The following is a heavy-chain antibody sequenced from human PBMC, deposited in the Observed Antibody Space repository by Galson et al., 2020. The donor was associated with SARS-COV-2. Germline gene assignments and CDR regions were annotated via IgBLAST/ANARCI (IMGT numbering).Heavy chain of an antibody. CDR2: IYYSGST. CDR1: GGSISSGGYY. D-gene: IGHD3-10*01. CDR3: ARVKSLQLLWFGEPTVDAVDI. J-gene: IGHJ3*02. Sequence: SETLSLPCTVSGGSISSGGYYWSWIRQHPGKGLEWIGYIYYSGSTYYNPSLKSRVTISVDTSKNQFSLKLSSVTAADTAVYYCARVKSLQLLWFGEPTVDAVDIWGQGTMVTVSS. V-gene: IGHV4-31*03.